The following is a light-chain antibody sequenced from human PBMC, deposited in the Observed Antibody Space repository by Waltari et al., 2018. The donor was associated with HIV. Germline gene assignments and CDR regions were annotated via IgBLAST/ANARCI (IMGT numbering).Light chain of an antibody. J-gene: IGLJ3*02. V-gene: IGLV2-14*01. CDR1: SSDVGSYSY. CDR3: NSYTSISTWV. CDR2: EVS. Sequence: ISCTGSSSDVGSYSYVSWYQQHPGKAPKLMIYEVSNRPAGVSHRFSGSKSGNTAYLTISGLQPEDEADYYCNSYTSISTWVFGGGTKLTVL.